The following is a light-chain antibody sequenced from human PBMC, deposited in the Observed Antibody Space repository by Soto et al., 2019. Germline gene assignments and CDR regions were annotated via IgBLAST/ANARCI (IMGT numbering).Light chain of an antibody. CDR2: AAS. V-gene: IGKV1-39*01. CDR1: QTISSS. CDR3: QQSDITPYT. Sequence: SEVTQSASSLSASVLCRFTITCRAGQTISSSLNWYQQKPGGAPKLLIYAASSLHSGVPSRFSGSGSGTDFTLTISSLQPEDFASYYCQQSDITPYTFGQGTRLEI. J-gene: IGKJ5*01.